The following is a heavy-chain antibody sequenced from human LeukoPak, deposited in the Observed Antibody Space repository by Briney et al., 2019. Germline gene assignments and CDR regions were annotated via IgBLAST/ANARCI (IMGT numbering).Heavy chain of an antibody. J-gene: IGHJ6*03. CDR3: ARALGAYYYYYMDV. CDR2: IYHSGST. CDR1: GYSISSGYY. D-gene: IGHD3-16*01. V-gene: IGHV4-38-2*01. Sequence: NPSETLSLTCAVSGYSISSGYYWGWIRQPPGKGLEWIGSIYHSGSTYYNPSLKSRVTISVDTSKNQFSLKLSSVTAADTAVYYCARALGAYYYYYMDVWGKGTTVTVSS.